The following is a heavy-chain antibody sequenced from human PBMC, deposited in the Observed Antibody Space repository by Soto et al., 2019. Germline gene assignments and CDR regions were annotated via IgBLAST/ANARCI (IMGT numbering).Heavy chain of an antibody. D-gene: IGHD4-17*01. CDR1: GYSISTYY. Sequence: SETLSLTCTVSGYSISTYYWSWIRQPPGKGLEWIGFVYTSGSINSGSTNYNPSLKSRVTISVDTSRNQFSLRLSSVTAADTALYYCARGINYGAGYGGGSIDSWGQGTLVTVSS. CDR2: VYTSGSINSGST. CDR3: ARGINYGAGYGGGSIDS. J-gene: IGHJ4*02. V-gene: IGHV4-59*01.